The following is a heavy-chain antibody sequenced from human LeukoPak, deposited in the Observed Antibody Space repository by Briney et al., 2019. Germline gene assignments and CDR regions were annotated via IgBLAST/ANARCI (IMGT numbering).Heavy chain of an antibody. CDR3: AADDWFDP. CDR2: ISSSSSYI. CDR1: GFTFSSYS. J-gene: IGHJ5*02. Sequence: GGSLGLSCAASGFTFSSYSMNWVRQPQGKGLEWVSSISSSSSYIYYADSVKGRFTISRDNAKNSLYLQMNSLRAEDTAVYCCAADDWFDPWGQGTLVTVSS. V-gene: IGHV3-21*01. D-gene: IGHD3-16*01.